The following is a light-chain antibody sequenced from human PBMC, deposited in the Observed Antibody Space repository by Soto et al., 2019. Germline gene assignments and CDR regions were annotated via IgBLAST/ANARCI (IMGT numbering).Light chain of an antibody. CDR2: AAS. J-gene: IGKJ5*01. CDR3: QQYYSYPLT. Sequence: IQMTQSPSSFSASTGDRVTITCRASQGISSYLAWYQQKPGKAPKLLIYAASTLQSGVPSRFSGSGSGTDFTLTISCLQSEDFATYYCQQYYSYPLTFGQGTRLEI. CDR1: QGISSY. V-gene: IGKV1-8*01.